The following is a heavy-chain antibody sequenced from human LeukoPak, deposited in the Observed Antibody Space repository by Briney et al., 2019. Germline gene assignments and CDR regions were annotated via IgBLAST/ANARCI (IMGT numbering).Heavy chain of an antibody. CDR2: ITSSRSSM. CDR1: GFTFSIYT. V-gene: IGHV3-21*01. Sequence: PGGSLRLSCVASGFTFSIYTMSWVRQAPGKGLEWVSSITSSRSSMYSADSVKGRLTISRDNAKNSLYLQMNSLRAEDTAVYYCARDLAWGGYWGQGTLVTASS. D-gene: IGHD7-27*01. J-gene: IGHJ4*02. CDR3: ARDLAWGGY.